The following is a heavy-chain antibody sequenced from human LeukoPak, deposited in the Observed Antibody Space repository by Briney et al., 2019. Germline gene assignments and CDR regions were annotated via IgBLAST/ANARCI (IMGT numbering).Heavy chain of an antibody. V-gene: IGHV4-39*01. CDR3: ARHVGPIAARPPGWFDP. J-gene: IGHJ5*02. D-gene: IGHD6-6*01. CDR1: GGSISSSSYY. CDR2: IYYSGST. Sequence: SETLSLTCTVSGGSISSSSYYWGWIRQPPGKGLEWIGSIYYSGSTYYNPSLKSRVTISVDTSENRFSLKLSSVTAADTAVYYCARHVGPIAARPPGWFDPRGQGTLVTVSS.